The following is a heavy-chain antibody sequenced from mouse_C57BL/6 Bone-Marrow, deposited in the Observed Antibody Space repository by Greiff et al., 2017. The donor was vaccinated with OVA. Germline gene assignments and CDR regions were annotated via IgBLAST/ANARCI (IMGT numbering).Heavy chain of an antibody. CDR1: GYAFSSYW. J-gene: IGHJ4*01. V-gene: IGHV1-80*01. Sequence: QVQLKESGAELVKPGASVKISCKASGYAFSSYWMNWVKQRPGKGLEWIGQIYPGDGDTNYNGKFKGKATLTADKSSSTAYMQLSSLTSEDSAVYFCARRLRSYMDYWGQGTSVTVSS. D-gene: IGHD1-1*01. CDR2: IYPGDGDT. CDR3: ARRLRSYMDY.